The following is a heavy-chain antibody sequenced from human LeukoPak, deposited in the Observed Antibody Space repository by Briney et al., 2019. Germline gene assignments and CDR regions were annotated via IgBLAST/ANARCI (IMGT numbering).Heavy chain of an antibody. V-gene: IGHV3-11*05. Sequence: GGSLRLSCAASGFTFSDYYMSWIRPAPGKGLEWVSYISSSSSYTSYADSVKGRFTISRDNAKNSLYLQMNSLRAEDTAVYYCARGRQYQLPNPNWFDPWGQGTLVTVSS. CDR3: ARGRQYQLPNPNWFDP. CDR2: ISSSSSYT. J-gene: IGHJ5*02. CDR1: GFTFSDYY. D-gene: IGHD2-2*01.